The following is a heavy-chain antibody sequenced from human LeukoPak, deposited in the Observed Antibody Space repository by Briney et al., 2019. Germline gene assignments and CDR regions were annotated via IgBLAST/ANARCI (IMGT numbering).Heavy chain of an antibody. V-gene: IGHV3-64*02. CDR3: ARSPLSGDWHLDY. J-gene: IGHJ4*02. D-gene: IGHD2-21*02. CDR1: GFTFRSYV. Sequence: PGRSLRLSCAASGFTFRSYVIHWVRQAPGKGLEYVSAITGNGGSTYHADSVKGRFIISRDNSKNTLYLQMGSLRAEDMAVYYCARSPLSGDWHLDYWGQGTLVTVSS. CDR2: ITGNGGST.